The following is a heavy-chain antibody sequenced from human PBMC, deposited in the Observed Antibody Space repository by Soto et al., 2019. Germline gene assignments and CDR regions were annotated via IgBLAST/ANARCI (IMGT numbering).Heavy chain of an antibody. J-gene: IGHJ4*02. Sequence: LSLTCTVSGGSFSSGSYYWSWIRQPPGKGLEWIGYIYYSGSTNYNPSLKSRVTISVDTSKNQFSLKLSSVTAADTAVYYCARVRRYGIAVAGTFDYWGQGTLVTVSS. CDR2: IYYSGST. CDR3: ARVRRYGIAVAGTFDY. CDR1: GGSFSSGSYY. V-gene: IGHV4-61*01. D-gene: IGHD6-19*01.